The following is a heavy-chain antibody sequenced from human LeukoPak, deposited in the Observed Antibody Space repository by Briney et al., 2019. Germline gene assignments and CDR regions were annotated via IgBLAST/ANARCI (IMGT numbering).Heavy chain of an antibody. V-gene: IGHV1-18*01. Sequence: ASVKVSCKASDYTFTNYAIGWVRQAPGQGLEWMGWISAYNGYTNYAQTLQGRVTMTTDTSTSTAYMELRSLRSDDTAMYYCARVGGSYAGLIDYWGQGTLVTVSS. CDR3: ARVGGSYAGLIDY. CDR2: ISAYNGYT. J-gene: IGHJ4*02. D-gene: IGHD1-26*01. CDR1: DYTFTNYA.